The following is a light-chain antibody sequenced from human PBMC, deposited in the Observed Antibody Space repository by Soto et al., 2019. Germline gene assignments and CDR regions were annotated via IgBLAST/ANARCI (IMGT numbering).Light chain of an antibody. J-gene: IGKJ4*01. CDR2: DAS. CDR3: QQRSDWPST. Sequence: EIVLTQSPATLSLSPGERATLSCRASQSVSSYLAWYQQKPGQAPRLLIYDASNRATGIPARFSGSGSGTDFTLTLSSIEPDDFAVYYCQQRSDWPSTFGGGTKVQIK. CDR1: QSVSSY. V-gene: IGKV3-11*01.